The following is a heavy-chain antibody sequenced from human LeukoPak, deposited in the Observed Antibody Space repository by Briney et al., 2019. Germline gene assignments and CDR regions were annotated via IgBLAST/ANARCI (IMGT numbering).Heavy chain of an antibody. CDR3: ASLSSAHYHFDY. J-gene: IGHJ4*02. D-gene: IGHD6-25*01. Sequence: GGSLRLSCAASGFTVSCNYMSWVRQAPGKGREWVSFIYSGGTTYYADSVKGRFTISRENPKNMLYIQMNSLTAEDTTVYYCASLSSAHYHFDYWGQGTLVTVSS. V-gene: IGHV3-53*01. CDR2: IYSGGTT. CDR1: GFTVSCNY.